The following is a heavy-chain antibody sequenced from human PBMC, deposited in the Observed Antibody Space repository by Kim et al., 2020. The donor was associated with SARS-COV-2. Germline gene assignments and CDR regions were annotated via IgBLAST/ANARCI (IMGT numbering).Heavy chain of an antibody. Sequence: GGSLRLSCAASGFTFSSYGMHWVRQAPGKGLEWVAVISYDGSNKYYADSVKGRFTISRDNSKNMLDLQMNSLRDEDTAVYYCAKDRDSSGYYHLYWGQGTLVTVSS. D-gene: IGHD3-22*01. J-gene: IGHJ4*02. CDR3: AKDRDSSGYYHLY. V-gene: IGHV3-30*18. CDR2: ISYDGSNK. CDR1: GFTFSSYG.